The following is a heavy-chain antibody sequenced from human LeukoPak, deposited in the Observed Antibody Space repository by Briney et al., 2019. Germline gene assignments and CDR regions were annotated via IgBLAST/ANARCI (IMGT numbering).Heavy chain of an antibody. V-gene: IGHV3-53*01. D-gene: IGHD1-14*01. CDR1: GFSVSTSY. CDR3: TRGHHGLEY. CDR2: LYDSGDT. J-gene: IGHJ4*02. Sequence: GGSLRLSCAASGFSVSTSYMSWVRQAPGKGLEYVSVLYDSGDTYYAESVKGRFTISRDNSKNTVYLQMNSLRVEDTAVYYCTRGHHGLEYWGQGTLVTVSS.